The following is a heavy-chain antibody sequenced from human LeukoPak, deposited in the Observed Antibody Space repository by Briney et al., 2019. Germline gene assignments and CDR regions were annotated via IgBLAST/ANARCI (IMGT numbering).Heavy chain of an antibody. V-gene: IGHV1-58*02. J-gene: IGHJ4*02. D-gene: IGHD3-22*01. CDR2: IVVGSGNT. CDR3: AAAYRYFYDRGGYFDY. CDR1: GFTFTTSA. Sequence: GTLVKVSCKASGFTFTTSAMQWVRQARGQRLEWIGWIVVGSGNTNYAQKFQERVTITRDMSTSTAYMELSSLRSEDTAVYYCAAAYRYFYDRGGYFDYWGQGTLVTVSS.